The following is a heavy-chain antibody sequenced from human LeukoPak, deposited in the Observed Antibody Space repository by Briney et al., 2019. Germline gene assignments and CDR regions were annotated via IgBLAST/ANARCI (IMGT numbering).Heavy chain of an antibody. CDR3: ARDVHYRTLGY. Sequence: GGSLKLSCAASGFTFSGSAMHWVRQASGKGLEWVGRIRSKANSYATAYAASVKGRFTISRDDSKNTAYLQMNSLKTEDTAVYYCARDVHYRTLGYWGQGTLVTVSS. CDR1: GFTFSGSA. D-gene: IGHD4-11*01. J-gene: IGHJ4*02. V-gene: IGHV3-73*01. CDR2: IRSKANSYAT.